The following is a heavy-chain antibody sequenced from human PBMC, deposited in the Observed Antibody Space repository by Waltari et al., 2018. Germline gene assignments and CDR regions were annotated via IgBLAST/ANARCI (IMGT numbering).Heavy chain of an antibody. J-gene: IGHJ6*02. V-gene: IGHV3-30*04. CDR3: ARDYCDRTNCHGMDV. CDR1: GFTCSSSS. Sequence: QVQLVGSGGGVDQLGRSLGCSGVASGFTCSSSSMHWVRQAPGKGLEWVADISNNERNIYYVDSVKSRFIISRDNSKKMLYLQMNSLRTEDTAVYYCARDYCDRTNCHGMDVWGQGTTVTVSS. CDR2: ISNNERNI. D-gene: IGHD3-22*01.